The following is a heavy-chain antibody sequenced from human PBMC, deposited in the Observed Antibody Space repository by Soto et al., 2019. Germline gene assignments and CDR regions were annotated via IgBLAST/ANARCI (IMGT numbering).Heavy chain of an antibody. CDR1: GGTFSSYA. CDR3: ARDLGIGYSYGLYGMDV. V-gene: IGHV1-69*13. J-gene: IGHJ6*02. D-gene: IGHD5-18*01. CDR2: IIPIFGTA. Sequence: SVKVSCKASGGTFSSYAISWVRQAPGQGLEWMGGIIPIFGTANYAQKFQGRVTITADESTSTAYMELSSLRSEDTAVYYCARDLGIGYSYGLYGMDVWGQGTTVTVS.